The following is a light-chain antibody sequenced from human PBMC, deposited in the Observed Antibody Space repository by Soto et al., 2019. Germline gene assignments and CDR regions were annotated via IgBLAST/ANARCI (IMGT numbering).Light chain of an antibody. CDR1: ISNIGKDT. V-gene: IGLV1-44*01. Sequence: QSVLTQPPSVSGTPGLRVNISCSGGISNIGKDTVNWYQQLPGTAPKLLMFNDDKRPSGVSNRFSGSKSGNTASLTISGLQAEDEADYYCCSYAGTYTPYVFGTGTKLTVL. CDR2: NDD. CDR3: CSYAGTYTPYV. J-gene: IGLJ1*01.